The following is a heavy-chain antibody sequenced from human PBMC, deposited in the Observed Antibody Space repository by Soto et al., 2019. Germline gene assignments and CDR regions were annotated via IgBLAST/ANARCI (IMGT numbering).Heavy chain of an antibody. J-gene: IGHJ4*02. CDR2: IIPMFGTP. D-gene: IGHD1-26*01. Sequence: QVQLVQSGAEVKKPGSSVKVSCKASGDAFTNYIFDWVRQAPGQGLEWMGGIIPMFGTPKYAQTFQDRVTISAVVATGTDYLELTSLRFDDTAVYYCARGRDQPPVGLYFDSWGEGTRVTVSS. V-gene: IGHV1-69*01. CDR1: GDAFTNYI. CDR3: ARGRDQPPVGLYFDS.